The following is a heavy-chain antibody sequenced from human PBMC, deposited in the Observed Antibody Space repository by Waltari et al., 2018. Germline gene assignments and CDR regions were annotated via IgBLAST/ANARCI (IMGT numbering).Heavy chain of an antibody. CDR2: IHYSGSI. J-gene: IGHJ5*02. CDR3: ARHWKRNGYRFDP. Sequence: QPQLQESGPGLVKPSETLSLTCSVSGDSISSSRYYWGWIRQSPGKGLEWIGSIHYSGSIYYNPTLQSRVTISGDTSKNQFSLNLSSVTAADTAIYYCARHWKRNGYRFDPWGQGTRVNVSS. CDR1: GDSISSSRYY. D-gene: IGHD5-12*01. V-gene: IGHV4-39*01.